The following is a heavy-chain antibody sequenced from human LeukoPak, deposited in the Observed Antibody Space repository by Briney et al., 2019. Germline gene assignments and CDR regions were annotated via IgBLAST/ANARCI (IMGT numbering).Heavy chain of an antibody. V-gene: IGHV4-34*01. Sequence: SSENLSLNCAVYGGSFNGYYWNWIRQPPGKGLEWIGEINHSGSTNYNPSLKSRVTMSVDTSKNQFSLKLSSVTAADTAVYYCARGGRKGSTANYFDYWGQGTLVTVSS. J-gene: IGHJ4*02. D-gene: IGHD2-2*01. CDR2: INHSGST. CDR3: ARGGRKGSTANYFDY. CDR1: GGSFNGYY.